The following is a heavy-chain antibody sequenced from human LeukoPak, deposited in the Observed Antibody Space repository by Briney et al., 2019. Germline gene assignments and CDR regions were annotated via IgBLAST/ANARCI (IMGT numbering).Heavy chain of an antibody. Sequence: GGSLRPSCAASGFTFSSYSMNWVRQAPGKGLEWVSSISSSSSYIYYADSVKGRFTISRDNAKNSLYLQMNSLRAEDTAVYYCAREIGGRLWFGELKETRRDYWGQGTLVTVSS. V-gene: IGHV3-21*01. D-gene: IGHD3-10*01. CDR3: AREIGGRLWFGELKETRRDY. CDR1: GFTFSSYS. CDR2: ISSSSSYI. J-gene: IGHJ4*02.